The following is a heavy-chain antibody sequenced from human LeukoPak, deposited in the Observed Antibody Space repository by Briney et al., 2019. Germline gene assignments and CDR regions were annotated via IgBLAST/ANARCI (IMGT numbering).Heavy chain of an antibody. CDR1: GFTFSSYS. D-gene: IGHD3-3*01. J-gene: IGHJ4*02. Sequence: GGSLRLSCAASGFTFSSYSMNWVRQAPGKGLEWVSSISSSSSYIYYADSVEGRFTISRDNAKNSLYLQMNSLRAEDTAVYYCARDRLPHYDFWSGFGYWGQGTLVTVSS. V-gene: IGHV3-21*01. CDR3: ARDRLPHYDFWSGFGY. CDR2: ISSSSSYI.